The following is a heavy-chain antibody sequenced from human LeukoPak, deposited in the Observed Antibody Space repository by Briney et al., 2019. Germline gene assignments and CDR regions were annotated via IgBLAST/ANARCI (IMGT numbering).Heavy chain of an antibody. Sequence: PSESLSLTCPVDGGSFGAYYWSWIRQPPGKGLEWVGEINHSGSTNYNPSLKSRVTITVDTSKNQFSLKLSSVTAADTAVYYCARGRRRLDAFDIWGQGTMVTVSS. J-gene: IGHJ3*02. CDR2: INHSGST. CDR3: ARGRRRLDAFDI. V-gene: IGHV4-34*01. D-gene: IGHD3-16*01. CDR1: GGSFGAYY.